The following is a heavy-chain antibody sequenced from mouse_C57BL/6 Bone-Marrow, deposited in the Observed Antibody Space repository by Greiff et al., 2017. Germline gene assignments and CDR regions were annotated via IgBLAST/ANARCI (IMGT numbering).Heavy chain of an antibody. CDR3: ARSGLGQGYLDV. CDR1: GYPFTSYW. J-gene: IGHJ1*03. CDR2: IDPNSGGT. D-gene: IGHD3-3*01. V-gene: IGHV1-72*01. Sequence: QVQLQQPGAELVKPGASVTLSCKASGYPFTSYWLHWVKQRPGRGLEWIGRIDPNSGGTKYNEKFKSKATLTVAKPSSTAYMQRSSLTSEDSAVYYCARSGLGQGYLDVWGTGTTVTVAA.